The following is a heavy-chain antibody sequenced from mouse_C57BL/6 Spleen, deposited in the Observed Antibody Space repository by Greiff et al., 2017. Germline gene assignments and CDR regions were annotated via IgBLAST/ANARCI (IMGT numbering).Heavy chain of an antibody. V-gene: IGHV14-2*01. CDR1: GFNIKDYY. D-gene: IGHD1-1*01. Sequence: EVQVVESGAELVKPGASVKLSCTASGFNIKDYYMHWVKQRTEQGLEWIGRIDPEDGETKYAPKFQGKATITADTSSNTAYLQLSSLTSEDTAVYYCALITTVVDYYAMDYWGQGTSVTVSS. J-gene: IGHJ4*01. CDR3: ALITTVVDYYAMDY. CDR2: IDPEDGET.